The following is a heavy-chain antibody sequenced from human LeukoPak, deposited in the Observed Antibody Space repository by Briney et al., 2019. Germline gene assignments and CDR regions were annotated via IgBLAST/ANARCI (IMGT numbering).Heavy chain of an antibody. CDR1: GFTFSSFV. CDR3: AKPGAYDILTGSLDC. V-gene: IGHV3-23*01. Sequence: PGGSLRLSCAASGFTFSSFVMNWVRQAPGKGLEWVSAISVSGGSAYYADSVKGRFTISRDNANNSLYLQMNSLSAEDTAFYYCAKPGAYDILTGSLDCWGQGTLVTVSS. J-gene: IGHJ4*02. CDR2: ISVSGGSA. D-gene: IGHD3-9*01.